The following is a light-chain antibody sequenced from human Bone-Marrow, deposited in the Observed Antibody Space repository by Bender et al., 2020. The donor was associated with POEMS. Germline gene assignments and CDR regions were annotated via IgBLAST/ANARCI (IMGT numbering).Light chain of an antibody. J-gene: IGLJ1*01. CDR3: RSGDISGTNV. V-gene: IGLV3-21*02. CDR1: NIGGKS. Sequence: SYVLTQPPSVSVAPGQTARITCGGNNIGGKSVHWYQQKPGQAPVLVVFEDSDRPSGIPERFSGSISGPIATLSIAGVQAEDEADYYCRSGDISGTNVFGPGTEVTVL. CDR2: EDS.